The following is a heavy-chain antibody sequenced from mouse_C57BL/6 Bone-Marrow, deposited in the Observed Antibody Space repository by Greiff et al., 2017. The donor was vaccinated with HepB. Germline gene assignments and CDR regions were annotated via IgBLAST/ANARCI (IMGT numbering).Heavy chain of an antibody. CDR3: TSALYGSSYNDY. Sequence: SGAELVRPGASVKLSCKASGYTFSDYYINGVKQTPGQGLEWIARIYPGSGNTYYNEKFKSKATLTAEKSSSTAYMQLSSLTSEDSAVYFCTSALYGSSYNDYWDQGTTRTVTS. J-gene: IGHJ2*01. D-gene: IGHD1-1*01. CDR1: GYTFSDYY. V-gene: IGHV1-76*01. CDR2: IYPGSGNT.